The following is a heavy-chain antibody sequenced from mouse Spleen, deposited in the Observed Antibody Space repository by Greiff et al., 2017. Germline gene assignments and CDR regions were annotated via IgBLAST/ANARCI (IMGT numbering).Heavy chain of an antibody. CDR1: GYTFTDYN. J-gene: IGHJ2*01. Sequence: EVQLQQSGPELVKPGASVKISCKASGYTFTDYNMHWVKQSHGKSLEWIGYIYPYNGGTGYNQKFKSKATLTVDNSSSTAYMELRSLTSEDSAVYYCARRRYGNYLDYWGQGTTLTVSS. CDR3: ARRRYGNYLDY. D-gene: IGHD2-10*02. CDR2: IYPYNGGT. V-gene: IGHV1S29*02.